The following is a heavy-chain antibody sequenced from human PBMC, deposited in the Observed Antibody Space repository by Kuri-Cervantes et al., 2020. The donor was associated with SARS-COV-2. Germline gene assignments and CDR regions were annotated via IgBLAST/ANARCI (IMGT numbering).Heavy chain of an antibody. J-gene: IGHJ3*02. V-gene: IGHV1-8*02. D-gene: IGHD2-8*01. CDR3: ARDNGGWTPDGFDI. Sequence: ASVKVSCKASGYTFTTYDINWVRQAPGQGLEWMGWMNPDTGNSGYAQKFRGRVTMTRDTSISTVYMELNSLRSEDSAIYYCARDNGGWTPDGFDIWGQGTMVTVSS. CDR2: MNPDTGNS. CDR1: GYTFTTYD.